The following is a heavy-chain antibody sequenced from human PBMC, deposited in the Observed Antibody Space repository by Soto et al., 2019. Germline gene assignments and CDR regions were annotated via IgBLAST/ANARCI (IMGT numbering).Heavy chain of an antibody. J-gene: IGHJ4*02. D-gene: IGHD3-16*01. Sequence: EAQLLESGGGLVQPGGSLRLSCVASGFTFNYYDVTWVRRAPGKGLDWVSTLSDTGRDSYFGDSGGGRFSISRDKSRNAVHLQMHSLTVDDTARAYCATSSERLSLVTLGGLIPLGFDYWGQGILVTVSS. CDR1: GFTFNYYD. V-gene: IGHV3-23*01. CDR2: LSDTGRDS. CDR3: ATSSERLSLVTLGGLIPLGFDY.